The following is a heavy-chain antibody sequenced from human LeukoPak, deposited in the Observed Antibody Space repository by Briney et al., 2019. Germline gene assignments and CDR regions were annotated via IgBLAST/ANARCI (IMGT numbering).Heavy chain of an antibody. V-gene: IGHV4-61*01. D-gene: IGHD6-13*01. Sequence: PSETLSLTCTVSGGSVSSGSYYWSWIRQPPGKGLEWIGYIYYSGSTNYNPSLKSRVTISVDTSKNQFSLKLSSVTAADTAVYYCARDRGSSWFSDYYYGMDVWSQGTTVTVSS. J-gene: IGHJ6*02. CDR1: GGSVSSGSYY. CDR3: ARDRGSSWFSDYYYGMDV. CDR2: IYYSGST.